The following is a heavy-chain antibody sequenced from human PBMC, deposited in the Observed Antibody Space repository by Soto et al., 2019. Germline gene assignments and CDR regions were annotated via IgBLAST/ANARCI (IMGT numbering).Heavy chain of an antibody. D-gene: IGHD3-10*01. V-gene: IGHV6-1*01. CDR1: GDSVSSNSAA. CDR3: ARSKGDLDY. Sequence: PSQTLSLTCVISGDSVSSNSAAWNWTRQSPSRGLEWLGRTYYRSRWYHDYAISLKSRITINADTTKNQLSLQLNSVTPEDTAVYYCARSKGDLDYWRQGTLVTVSS. CDR2: TYYRSRWYH. J-gene: IGHJ4*02.